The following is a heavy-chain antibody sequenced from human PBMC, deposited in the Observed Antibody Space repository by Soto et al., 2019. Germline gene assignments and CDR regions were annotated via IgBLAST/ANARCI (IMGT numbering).Heavy chain of an antibody. CDR2: IWYDGSNK. D-gene: IGHD6-25*01. V-gene: IGHV3-33*01. Sequence: QVQLVESGGGVVQPGRSLRLSCAASGFTFSSYGMHWVRQAPGKGLEWVAIIWYDGSNKYYADSVKGRFTISRDNSKNPLELQMNSLGAEEQAVFYCARDSGGVESWGQGTLVTVSS. J-gene: IGHJ5*01. CDR1: GFTFSSYG. CDR3: ARDSGGVES.